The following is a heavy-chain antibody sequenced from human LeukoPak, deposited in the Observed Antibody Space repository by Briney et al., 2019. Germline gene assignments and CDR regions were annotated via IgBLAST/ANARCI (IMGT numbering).Heavy chain of an antibody. D-gene: IGHD6-19*01. J-gene: IGHJ4*02. CDR1: GGSISSLNL. V-gene: IGHV4-4*02. Sequence: SGPLSLTCAVSGGSISSLNLWSWLRQPPGKGLEWVGEMYLDGRTNFHPSVRGRVTIFIDKPKNQLSLQLTSVTAADTAVYYCAGLEGRYSTDWFYFFDYWGQGALVTVSS. CDR3: AGLEGRYSTDWFYFFDY. CDR2: MYLDGRT.